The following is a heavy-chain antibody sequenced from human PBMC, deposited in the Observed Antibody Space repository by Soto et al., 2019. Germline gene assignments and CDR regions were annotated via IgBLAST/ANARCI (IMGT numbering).Heavy chain of an antibody. D-gene: IGHD2-2*01. Sequence: SETLSLTCAVYGGSFSGYYWSWIRQPPGKGLEWIGEINHSGSTNYNPSLKSRVTISVDTSKNQFSLKLSSVTAADTAVYYCARGSGYCSSTSCRTRRYYYYYMDVWGKGTTVTVSS. J-gene: IGHJ6*03. CDR2: INHSGST. V-gene: IGHV4-34*01. CDR1: GGSFSGYY. CDR3: ARGSGYCSSTSCRTRRYYYYYMDV.